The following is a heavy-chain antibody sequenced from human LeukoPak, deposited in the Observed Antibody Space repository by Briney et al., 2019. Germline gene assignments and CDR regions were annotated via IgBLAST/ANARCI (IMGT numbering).Heavy chain of an antibody. V-gene: IGHV3-23*01. D-gene: IGHD3-22*01. CDR3: AKGLHYYDSSYADY. Sequence: GGSLRLSCAASGFTFSSYAMGWVRQAPGKGLEWVSAISGSGGSTYYADSVKGRFTIPRDNSKNTLYLQMNSLRAEDTAVYYCAKGLHYYDSSYADYWGQGTLVTVSS. J-gene: IGHJ4*02. CDR2: ISGSGGST. CDR1: GFTFSSYA.